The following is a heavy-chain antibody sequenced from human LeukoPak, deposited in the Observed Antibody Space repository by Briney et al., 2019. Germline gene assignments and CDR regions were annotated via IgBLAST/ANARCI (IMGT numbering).Heavy chain of an antibody. Sequence: GGSLRLSCAASGFTFSSYGMHWVRQAPGKGLEWVAFIRYDGSNKYYADSVKGRFTISRDNSKNTLYLQMNSLRAEDTAVYYCARPSYYYDSSEGDAFDIWGQGTMVTVSS. CDR2: IRYDGSNK. J-gene: IGHJ3*02. CDR1: GFTFSSYG. CDR3: ARPSYYYDSSEGDAFDI. D-gene: IGHD3-22*01. V-gene: IGHV3-30*02.